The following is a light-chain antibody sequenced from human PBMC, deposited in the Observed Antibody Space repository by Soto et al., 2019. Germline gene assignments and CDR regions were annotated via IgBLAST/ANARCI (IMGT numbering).Light chain of an antibody. CDR3: ISYTGSRAADV. CDR2: EVS. V-gene: IGLV2-14*01. Sequence: QSALTQPASVSGSPGQSITISCTGTTNDVGDYNYVAWYQQHSGKVPRLMIYEVSNRPPGVSYRFSGSKSGSTASLTISGLHAEDEADYYCISYTGSRAADVFGAGTKLTVL. CDR1: TNDVGDYNY. J-gene: IGLJ1*01.